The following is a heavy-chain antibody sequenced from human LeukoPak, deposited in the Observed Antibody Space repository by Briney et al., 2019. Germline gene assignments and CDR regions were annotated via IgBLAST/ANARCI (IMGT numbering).Heavy chain of an antibody. D-gene: IGHD1-14*01. CDR2: ISSSGRLM. V-gene: IGHV3-11*01. Sequence: GGSLRLSCAASGFTFSEYYINWIRQAPGKGLEWVSHISSSGRLMQYADSVRGRFSITRDNAQNFMSLQMNNLKPEDTAVYYCARDTNNGLDVWGRGTTVTVS. J-gene: IGHJ6*02. CDR3: ARDTNNGLDV. CDR1: GFTFSEYY.